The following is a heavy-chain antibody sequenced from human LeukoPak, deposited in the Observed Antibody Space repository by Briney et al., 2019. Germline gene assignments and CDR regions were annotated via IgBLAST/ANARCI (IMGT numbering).Heavy chain of an antibody. CDR1: GFTFSSYK. CDR3: TRVGYIDEGIDY. D-gene: IGHD5-24*01. V-gene: IGHV3-21*06. J-gene: IGHJ4*02. CDR2: ISSSGSDI. Sequence: PGGSLRLSCAASGFTFSSYKMNWVRQAPGRGLRWVSSISSSGSDIYYADSVKGRFTISRDNAKNSLYLQMNSLRAEDTAIYYCTRVGYIDEGIDYWGQGTLVTVSS.